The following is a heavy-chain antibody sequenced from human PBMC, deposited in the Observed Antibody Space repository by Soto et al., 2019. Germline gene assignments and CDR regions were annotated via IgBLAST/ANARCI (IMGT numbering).Heavy chain of an antibody. V-gene: IGHV4-59*01. CDR1: AGSIGTYY. CDR2: IYYSGST. D-gene: IGHD1-26*01. Sequence: SETLSLTCAVSAGSIGTYYWSWIRQPPGKVLEWIGDIYYSGSTIYNPSLKSRVSISVDTSKKQFSLKVTSVTAADTAVYYCARLNSGSFDYWGQGTRVTVTP. CDR3: ARLNSGSFDY. J-gene: IGHJ4*02.